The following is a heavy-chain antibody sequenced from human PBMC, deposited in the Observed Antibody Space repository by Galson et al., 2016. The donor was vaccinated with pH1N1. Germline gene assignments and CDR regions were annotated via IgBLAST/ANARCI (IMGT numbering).Heavy chain of an antibody. CDR2: ISGSGGRK. D-gene: IGHD4-17*01. V-gene: IGHV3-23*01. CDR1: GSNSDYN. J-gene: IGHJ3*02. CDR3: AKGGYGDYGLDVFDI. Sequence: SLRLSCAASGSNSDYNMNWVRLAPGKGLEWVSSISGSGGRKHYADSVQGRFIISRDNSKNTLYLQMNGLRAGDTALYFCAKGGYGDYGLDVFDIWGQGTMVIVSS.